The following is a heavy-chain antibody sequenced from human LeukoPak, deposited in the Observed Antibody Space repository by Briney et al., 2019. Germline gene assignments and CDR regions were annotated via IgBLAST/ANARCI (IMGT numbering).Heavy chain of an antibody. CDR3: TTEGGTDTAMDPPDDY. V-gene: IGHV3-15*07. J-gene: IGHJ4*02. CDR2: IKSKTDGGTT. CDR1: GFTFSSYG. Sequence: GGSLRLSCTVSGFTFSSYGMHWVRQAPGKGLEWVGRIKSKTDGGTTDYAAPVKGRFTISRDDSKNTLYLQMNSLKTEDTAVYYCTTEGGTDTAMDPPDDYWGQGTLVTVSS. D-gene: IGHD5-18*01.